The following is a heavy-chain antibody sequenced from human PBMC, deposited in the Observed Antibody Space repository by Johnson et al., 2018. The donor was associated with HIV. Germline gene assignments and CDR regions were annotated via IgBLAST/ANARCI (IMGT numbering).Heavy chain of an antibody. V-gene: IGHV3-13*01. J-gene: IGHJ3*02. CDR3: AKSDYQGIAVAGSAYDDAFDI. D-gene: IGHD6-19*01. Sequence: VQLVESGGGLVQPGGSLRLSCAASGFTFSSYDMHWVRQATGKGLEWVSAIGTAGDTYYPGSVKGRFTISRENAKNTLFMQMNSLRVEDTAVYYCAKSDYQGIAVAGSAYDDAFDIWGQGTMVTVSS. CDR2: IGTAGDT. CDR1: GFTFSSYD.